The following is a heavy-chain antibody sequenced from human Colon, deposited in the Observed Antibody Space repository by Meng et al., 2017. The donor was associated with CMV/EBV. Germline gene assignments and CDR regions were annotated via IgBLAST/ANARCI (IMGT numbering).Heavy chain of an antibody. J-gene: IGHJ4*02. D-gene: IGHD3-22*01. Sequence: GGSLRLSCAASGFTFSSYEMNWVRQAPGKGLEWVSYISSSGGTIYYADSVKGRFTISRDNAKNSLYLQMNSLRAEDTAVYYCVRDNARVQGNIPILVVPQGFDYWGQGTVVTVSS. CDR3: VRDNARVQGNIPILVVPQGFDY. CDR2: ISSSGGTI. CDR1: GFTFSSYE. V-gene: IGHV3-48*03.